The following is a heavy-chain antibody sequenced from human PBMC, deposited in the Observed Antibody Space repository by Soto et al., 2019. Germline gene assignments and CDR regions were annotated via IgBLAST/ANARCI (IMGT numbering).Heavy chain of an antibody. CDR1: GFTFSSYG. D-gene: IGHD1-26*01. J-gene: IGHJ3*02. Sequence: QSVGSLRLSCAASGFTFSSYGMHWVRQAPGKGLEWVAVISYDGSNKYYADSVKGRFTISRDNSKNTLYLQMNSLRAEDTAVYYCAKGKYSGRHDAFDIWGQGTMVTVSS. CDR3: AKGKYSGRHDAFDI. CDR2: ISYDGSNK. V-gene: IGHV3-30*18.